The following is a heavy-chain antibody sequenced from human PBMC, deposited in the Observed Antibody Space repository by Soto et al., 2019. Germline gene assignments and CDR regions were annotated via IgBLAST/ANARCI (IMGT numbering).Heavy chain of an antibody. CDR3: ARIVVVVAATRASYYYYYYMDV. CDR1: GFSLSNARMG. V-gene: IGHV2-26*01. D-gene: IGHD2-15*01. Sequence: SGPTLVNPTETLTLTCTVSGFSLSNARMGVSWIRQPPGKALGWLAHIFSNDEKSYSTSLKSRLTISKDTSKSQVVLTMTNMDPVDTATYYCARIVVVVAATRASYYYYYYMDVWGKGTTVTVSS. CDR2: IFSNDEK. J-gene: IGHJ6*03.